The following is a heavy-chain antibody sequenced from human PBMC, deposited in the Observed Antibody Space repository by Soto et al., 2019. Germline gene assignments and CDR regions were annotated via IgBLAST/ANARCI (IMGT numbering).Heavy chain of an antibody. V-gene: IGHV3-30*04. CDR3: ATTPGGAAY. J-gene: IGHJ4*02. D-gene: IGHD2-15*01. Sequence: QVHLVESGGGVVQPGRSLRLSCAASGFTFSTYTMHWVRQAPGKGLEWVADISYNGKNKYYADSVKGRFTISRDNSKSTLYLQMNSLTPEDTAVYYCATTPGGAAYWGQGPLVTVSS. CDR1: GFTFSTYT. CDR2: ISYNGKNK.